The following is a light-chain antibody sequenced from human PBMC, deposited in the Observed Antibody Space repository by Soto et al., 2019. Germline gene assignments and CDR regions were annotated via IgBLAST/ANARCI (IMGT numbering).Light chain of an antibody. J-gene: IGKJ1*01. V-gene: IGKV1-5*03. CDR1: QTISSW. Sequence: IQMTQSPSTLSGSVGDRVTITCRASQTISSWLAWYQQKPGKAPKXXSYKASTLKSGVPSRFSGSGSETDFTLTISSLKPEDFATYSCQQSYSTTWTFGQGTKGDI. CDR3: QQSYSTTWT. CDR2: KAS.